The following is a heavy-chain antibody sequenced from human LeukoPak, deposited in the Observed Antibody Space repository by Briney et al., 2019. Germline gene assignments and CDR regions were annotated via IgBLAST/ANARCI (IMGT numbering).Heavy chain of an antibody. CDR2: ISSSSSYI. CDR1: GFSFSSYA. Sequence: GGSLRLSCAASGFSFSSYAMRWVRQAPGRGLEWVSSISSSSSYIYYADSVKGRFTISRDNAKNSLYLQMNSLRAEDTAVYYCARDRFYDSSGYYLYNWFDPWGQGTLVAVSS. V-gene: IGHV3-21*01. J-gene: IGHJ5*02. CDR3: ARDRFYDSSGYYLYNWFDP. D-gene: IGHD3-22*01.